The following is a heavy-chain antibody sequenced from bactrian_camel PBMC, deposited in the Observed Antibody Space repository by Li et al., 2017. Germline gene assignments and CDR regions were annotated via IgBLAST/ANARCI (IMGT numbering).Heavy chain of an antibody. CDR1: GNAYSRYC. Sequence: HVQLVESGGGSVQPGGSLRLACRVSGNAYSRYCMGWFRQTPGNKREGVAAIRRDGTSRVAESVKGRFTISQDNTKNTLYLDMARLTPEDTAMYYCAASPVLLWYGGLLKEDEYKHWGRGPRSPSP. V-gene: IGHV3S53*01. J-gene: IGHJ4*01. D-gene: IGHD7*01. CDR2: IRRDGTS.